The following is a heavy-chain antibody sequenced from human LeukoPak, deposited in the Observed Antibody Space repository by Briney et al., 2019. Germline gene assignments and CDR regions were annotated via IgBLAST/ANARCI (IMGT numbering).Heavy chain of an antibody. V-gene: IGHV4-30-2*01. CDR3: ARGWDPYCSGGSCYYYYGMDV. D-gene: IGHD2-15*01. CDR1: GGSISSGGYS. CDR2: IYHSGST. J-gene: IGHJ6*02. Sequence: ASQTLSLTCAVSGGSISSGGYSWSWIRQPPGKGLEWIGYIYHSGSTYYNPSLKSRVTISVDRSKNQFSLKLSSVTAADTAVYYCARGWDPYCSGGSCYYYYGMDVWGQGTTVTVSS.